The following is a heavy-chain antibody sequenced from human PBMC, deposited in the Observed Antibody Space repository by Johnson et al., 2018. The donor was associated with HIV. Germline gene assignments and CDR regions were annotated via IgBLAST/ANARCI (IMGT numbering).Heavy chain of an antibody. Sequence: VQLVESGGGLVQPGGSLRLSCAASGFTFSSYAMSWVRQAPGKGLEWVSIIYSRDTTYYADSVKGRFSISRDSSKNSLSLQMNSLRAEDTALYYCAREGGSYKDDAFDIWGQGTVVTVSS. V-gene: IGHV3-23*03. D-gene: IGHD1-26*01. J-gene: IGHJ3*02. CDR1: GFTFSSYA. CDR3: AREGGSYKDDAFDI. CDR2: IYSRDTT.